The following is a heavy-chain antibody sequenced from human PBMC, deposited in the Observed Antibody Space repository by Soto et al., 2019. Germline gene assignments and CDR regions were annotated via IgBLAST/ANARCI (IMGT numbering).Heavy chain of an antibody. J-gene: IGHJ6*02. CDR1: GFTFSSYS. CDR2: ISSSSSTI. CDR3: ARVCPVDTAMVCYYYYGMDV. D-gene: IGHD5-18*01. Sequence: EVQLVESGGGLVQPGGSLRLSCAASGFTFSSYSMNWVRQAPGKGLEWVSYISSSSSTIYYADSVKGRFTISRDNAKNSLYLQMNSLRDEDTAVYYCARVCPVDTAMVCYYYYGMDVWGQGTTVTVSS. V-gene: IGHV3-48*02.